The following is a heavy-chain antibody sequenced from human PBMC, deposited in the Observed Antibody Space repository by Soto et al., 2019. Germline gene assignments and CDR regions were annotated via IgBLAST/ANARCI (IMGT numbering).Heavy chain of an antibody. CDR1: GFNFSTYA. J-gene: IGHJ6*02. CDR3: ARVSGREKYGMAF. D-gene: IGHD1-26*01. Sequence: PGGSLRLSCAASGFNFSTYAMSWVRQAPGKGLEWVSGISGSSGTYYAESVKGRFTISRGNSKNMLYLHMNSLRAEDTAVYYCARVSGREKYGMAFWGRGATVTVSS. CDR2: ISGSSGT. V-gene: IGHV3-23*01.